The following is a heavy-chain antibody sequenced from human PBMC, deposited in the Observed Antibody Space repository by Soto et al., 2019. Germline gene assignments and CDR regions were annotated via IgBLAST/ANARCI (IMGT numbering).Heavy chain of an antibody. D-gene: IGHD3-10*01. CDR2: INTDGSST. CDR1: VFTFSSFW. Sequence: EVQLVESGGGLVQPGGSLRLSCADSVFTFSSFWLHWVRQAPGEGLVWVSRINTDGSSTSYADSVKGRFTISRDNAKNTLYLRMNSLRVEDTAMYYCAKRGVDTFGLSYWGQGTLVTVSS. CDR3: AKRGVDTFGLSY. J-gene: IGHJ4*02. V-gene: IGHV3-74*01.